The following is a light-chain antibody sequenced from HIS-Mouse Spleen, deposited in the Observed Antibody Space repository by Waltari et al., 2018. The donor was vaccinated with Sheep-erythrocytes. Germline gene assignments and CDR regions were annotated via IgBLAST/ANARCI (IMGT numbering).Light chain of an antibody. J-gene: IGLJ1*01. CDR3: QAWDSSTYV. Sequence: QSALTQPASVSGSPGQSITISCTGTSSDVGSYNLVSWYQQHPGKAPKLMIYEGSKRPSGVSNRFSGSKSGNTASLTISGLQAMDEADYYCQAWDSSTYVFGTGTKVTVL. CDR2: EGS. CDR1: SSDVGSYNL. V-gene: IGLV2-23*01.